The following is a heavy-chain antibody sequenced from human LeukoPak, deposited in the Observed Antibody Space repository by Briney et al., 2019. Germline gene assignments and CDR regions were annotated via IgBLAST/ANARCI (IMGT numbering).Heavy chain of an antibody. J-gene: IGHJ4*02. V-gene: IGHV3-23*01. CDR2: ISGSGSGGST. CDR1: GFTFSNAW. D-gene: IGHD5-24*01. CDR3: AKSGYNRFDY. Sequence: PGGSLRLSCAASGFTFSNAWMSWVRQAPGKGLEWVSSISGSGSGGSTYYADSVKGRFTISRDNSKNTLYLQMNSLRAEDTAVYYCAKSGYNRFDYWGQGTLVTVS.